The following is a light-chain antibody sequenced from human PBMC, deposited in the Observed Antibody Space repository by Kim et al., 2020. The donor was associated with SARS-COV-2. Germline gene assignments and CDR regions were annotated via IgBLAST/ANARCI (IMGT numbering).Light chain of an antibody. Sequence: ASVGDRVTITYRASQTVSTWLAWYQQKPRKDPKLLIYDASILESGVPSRFSGSGSGTEFTLTISSLQPDDFATYYCQQYNGYLLTFGGGTKVDIK. J-gene: IGKJ4*01. V-gene: IGKV1-5*01. CDR3: QQYNGYLLT. CDR2: DAS. CDR1: QTVSTW.